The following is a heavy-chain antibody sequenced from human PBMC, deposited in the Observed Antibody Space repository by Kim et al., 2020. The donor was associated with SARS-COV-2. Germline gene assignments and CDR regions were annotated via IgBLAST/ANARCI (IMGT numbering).Heavy chain of an antibody. CDR1: GYTLTELS. V-gene: IGHV1-24*01. CDR2: FDPEDGET. Sequence: ASVKVSCKVSGYTLTELSMHWVRQAPGKGLEWMGGFDPEDGETIYAQKFQGRVTMTEDTSTDTAYMELSSLRSEDTAVYYCATVRGAGDTDNWFDPWGQGTLVTVSS. CDR3: ATVRGAGDTDNWFDP. J-gene: IGHJ5*02. D-gene: IGHD2-21*01.